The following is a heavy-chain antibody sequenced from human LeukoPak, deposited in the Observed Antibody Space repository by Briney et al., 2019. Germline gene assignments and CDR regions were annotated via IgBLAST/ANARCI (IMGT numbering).Heavy chain of an antibody. Sequence: GGSLRLSCAASGFTFSSYWMSWVRQAPGKGLEWVANIKQDGSEKYYVDSVKGRFTISRDNAKNSLYLQMNSLRAEDTAVYCCARARDGYNPKYFQHWGQGTLVTVSS. D-gene: IGHD5-24*01. V-gene: IGHV3-7*04. CDR1: GFTFSSYW. J-gene: IGHJ1*01. CDR3: ARARDGYNPKYFQH. CDR2: IKQDGSEK.